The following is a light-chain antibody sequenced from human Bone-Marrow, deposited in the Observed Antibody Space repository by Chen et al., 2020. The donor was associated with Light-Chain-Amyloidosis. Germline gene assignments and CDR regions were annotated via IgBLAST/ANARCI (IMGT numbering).Light chain of an antibody. CDR3: QVWDRSSDRPV. CDR2: DDS. V-gene: IGLV3-21*02. Sequence: SSVLTQPSSVAVAPGQTATLAGGGNNIGSTSVHWYQQTPGQAPLLVVYDDSDRPSGIPERLSGSNSGNTATLTISRVEAGDEADYYCQVWDRSSDRPVFGGGTKLTVL. J-gene: IGLJ3*02. CDR1: NIGSTS.